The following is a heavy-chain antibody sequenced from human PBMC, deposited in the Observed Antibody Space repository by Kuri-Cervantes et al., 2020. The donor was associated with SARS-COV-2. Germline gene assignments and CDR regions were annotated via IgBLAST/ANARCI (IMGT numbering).Heavy chain of an antibody. CDR3: ARVRRVRFLEWLIDY. Sequence: SETLSLTCTVSGGSISNSSYYWGWIRQPPGKGLEWIGSIYYSGSTYYNPSLKSRVTISVDTSKNQFSLKLSSVTAADTAVYYCARVRRVRFLEWLIDYWGQGTMVTVSS. CDR1: GGSISNSSYY. V-gene: IGHV4-39*07. J-gene: IGHJ4*03. CDR2: IYYSGST. D-gene: IGHD3-3*01.